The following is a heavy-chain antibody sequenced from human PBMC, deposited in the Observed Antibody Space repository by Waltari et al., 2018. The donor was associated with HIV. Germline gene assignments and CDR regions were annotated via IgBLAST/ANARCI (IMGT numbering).Heavy chain of an antibody. Sequence: EVQLVESGGGLVQPGGSLRLACEVSGFTLSSYWMHWVRQAPGKGLVWVSRIYSDGRSASYADSVKGRFTISSDNAKNTVYLQMNSLRAEDTALYSCAGFYDSSGYSPWQSFDFWGQGTQVTVSS. J-gene: IGHJ5*01. CDR3: AGFYDSSGYSPWQSFDF. CDR1: GFTLSSYW. D-gene: IGHD3-22*01. CDR2: IYSDGRSA. V-gene: IGHV3-74*01.